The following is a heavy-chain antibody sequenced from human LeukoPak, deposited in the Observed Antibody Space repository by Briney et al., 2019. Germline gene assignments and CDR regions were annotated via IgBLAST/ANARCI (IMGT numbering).Heavy chain of an antibody. CDR2: ISINGGTT. J-gene: IGHJ3*02. V-gene: IGHV3-21*01. CDR3: ARDILYSSGWYGAFDI. Sequence: GGSLRLSCAASGFTFSNYAMTWVRQAPGKRLEWVSVISINGGTTYYADSVKGRSTISRDNAKNSLYLQMNSLRAEDTAVYYCARDILYSSGWYGAFDIWGQGTMVTVSS. D-gene: IGHD6-19*01. CDR1: GFTFSNYA.